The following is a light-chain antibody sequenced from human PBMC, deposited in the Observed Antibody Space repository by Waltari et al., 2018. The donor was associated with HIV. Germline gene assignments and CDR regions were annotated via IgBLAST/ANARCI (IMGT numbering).Light chain of an antibody. Sequence: DIQMTQSPSSLSASVGDRVTITCRASQAISNSLAWYQQKPGKAPKLLLYAASRLESGVPSRFSGSRSGTDYALTISSLQPEDFAVYYCQQYGSSPFTFGPGTKVDIK. CDR3: QQYGSSPFT. CDR1: QAISNS. V-gene: IGKV1-NL1*01. J-gene: IGKJ3*01. CDR2: AAS.